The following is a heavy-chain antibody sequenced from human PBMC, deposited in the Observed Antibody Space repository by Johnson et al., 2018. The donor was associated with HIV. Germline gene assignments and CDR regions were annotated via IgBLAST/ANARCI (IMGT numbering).Heavy chain of an antibody. V-gene: IGHV3-53*01. J-gene: IGHJ3*02. CDR2: IHSGGTT. CDR3: ARGYCSSTSCYAFFLPFDI. Sequence: VQLVESGGGLIQPGGSLRLSCAASDFTVSGNYMSWVRQAPGKGLAWVSLIHSGGTTFYADSVRGRFTNPRDNAKNSLYLQMNSLRAEDTALYYCARGYCSSTSCYAFFLPFDIWGQGTMVTVSS. CDR1: DFTVSGNY. D-gene: IGHD2-2*01.